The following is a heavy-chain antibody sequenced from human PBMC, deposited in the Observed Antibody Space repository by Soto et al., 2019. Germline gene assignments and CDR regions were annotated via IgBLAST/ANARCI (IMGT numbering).Heavy chain of an antibody. CDR3: AHIDPEIVTVGGHGGFDY. V-gene: IGHV2-5*02. CDR1: GLSLTSGVG. CDR2: IYWDDDK. J-gene: IGHJ4*02. Sequence: QNTLKESGPTLVRPPQTLTLTCTFSGLSLTSGVGVGWIRQPPGKALEWLALIYWDDDKRYSPSLKNRLTITKDTSKNQVVLTMTNVGPVDTATYFCAHIDPEIVTVGGHGGFDYWGQGTLVTVSS. D-gene: IGHD5-12*01.